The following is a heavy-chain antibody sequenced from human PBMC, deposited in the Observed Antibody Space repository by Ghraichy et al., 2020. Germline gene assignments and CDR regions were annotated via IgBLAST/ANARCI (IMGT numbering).Heavy chain of an antibody. V-gene: IGHV3-15*01. Sequence: GGSLRLSCVASGFTFSDAWMHWVRQAPGKGLEWVGRSKSKSAGGAIDYVAPVKGRFTISRDDSKDTLFLQMNSLRTEDTAVYYCTTDRAACSGTSCYNGFDVWGQGTVVTVSS. J-gene: IGHJ3*01. CDR2: SKSKSAGGAI. CDR1: GFTFSDAW. CDR3: TTDRAACSGTSCYNGFDV. D-gene: IGHD2-2*02.